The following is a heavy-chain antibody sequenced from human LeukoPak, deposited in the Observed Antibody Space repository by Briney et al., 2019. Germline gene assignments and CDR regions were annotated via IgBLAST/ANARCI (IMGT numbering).Heavy chain of an antibody. D-gene: IGHD1/OR15-1a*01. V-gene: IGHV3-9*01. CDR3: AKDRGPTEQGGYFDY. CDR1: GFTLDDYA. CDR2: ISWNSGSI. J-gene: IGHJ4*02. Sequence: GGSLRLSCAASGFTLDDYAMHWVRQAPGKGLEWVSGISWNSGSIGYADSVKGRFTISRDNAKNSLYLQMNSLRAEDTALYYCAKDRGPTEQGGYFDYWGQGTLVTVSS.